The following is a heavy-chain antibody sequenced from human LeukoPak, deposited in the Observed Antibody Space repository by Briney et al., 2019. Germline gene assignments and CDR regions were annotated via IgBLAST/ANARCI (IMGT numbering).Heavy chain of an antibody. CDR3: ARDSYYYDSSGYLDY. CDR2: ISSSRSII. Sequence: GGSLRLSCAASGFTFSSYNMNWVRQAPGKGLEWVADISSSRSIINYADSVRGRFTISRDNSKNTLYLQMNSLRAEDTAVYYCARDSYYYDSSGYLDYWGQGTLVTVSS. D-gene: IGHD3-22*01. J-gene: IGHJ4*02. V-gene: IGHV3-48*01. CDR1: GFTFSSYN.